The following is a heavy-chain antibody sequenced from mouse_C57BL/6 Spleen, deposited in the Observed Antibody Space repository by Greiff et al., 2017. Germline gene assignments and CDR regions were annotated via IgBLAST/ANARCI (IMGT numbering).Heavy chain of an antibody. Sequence: QVTLKVSGPGILQPSQTLSLTCSFSGFSLSTFGMGVGWIRQPSGKGLEWLAHIWWDDDKYYNPALKSRLSISEDTSNNQVFLKDAHVDTADTATYYCARMTLYYCDNSYAMDYWGQGTSVTVSS. CDR1: GFSLSTFGMG. CDR2: IWWDDDK. CDR3: ARMTLYYCDNSYAMDY. D-gene: IGHD1-1*01. J-gene: IGHJ4*01. V-gene: IGHV8-8*01.